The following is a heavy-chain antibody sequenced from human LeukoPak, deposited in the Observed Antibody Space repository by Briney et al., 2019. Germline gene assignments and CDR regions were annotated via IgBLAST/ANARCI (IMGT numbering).Heavy chain of an antibody. CDR1: GFTFSSYA. J-gene: IGHJ6*02. CDR2: ISGSGGST. V-gene: IGHV3-23*01. CDR3: AKDQTYGLALYGMDV. D-gene: IGHD3-16*01. Sequence: SGRSLRLSCAASGFTFSSYAMSWVRQAPGKGLERVSAISGSGGSTYYEDSVKGRFTTSRDNSKNTLYLQMNSLRAEDTAVYYCAKDQTYGLALYGMDVWGQGTTVTVSS.